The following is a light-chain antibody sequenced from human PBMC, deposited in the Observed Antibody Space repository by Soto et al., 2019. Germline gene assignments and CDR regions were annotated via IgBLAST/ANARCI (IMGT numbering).Light chain of an antibody. J-gene: IGKJ1*01. CDR1: QSVSSK. CDR2: GAS. V-gene: IGKV3-15*01. CDR3: QQYNNWPGT. Sequence: EIVLTQSPGTLSVSPGERATLSCRASQSVSSKLAWYQQKPGQAPRLLFYGASTGATGIPARFSGSGSATEFTLSISRLQDEDVAFYYCQQYNNWPGTFGQGTKVEIK.